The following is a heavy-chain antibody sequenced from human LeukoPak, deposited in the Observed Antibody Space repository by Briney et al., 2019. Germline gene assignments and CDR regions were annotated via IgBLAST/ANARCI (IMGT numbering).Heavy chain of an antibody. J-gene: IGHJ6*03. CDR2: IYYSGST. D-gene: IGHD3-10*01. Sequence: KPSETLSLTCTVSGGSISSYYWSWIRQPPGKGLEWIGYIYYSGSTNYNPSLKSRVTISVDTSKNQFSLKLSSVTAADTAVYYCARRQLYGSGSYYKPYYYYYYMGVWGKGTTVTISS. CDR1: GGSISSYY. V-gene: IGHV4-59*12. CDR3: ARRQLYGSGSYYKPYYYYYYMGV.